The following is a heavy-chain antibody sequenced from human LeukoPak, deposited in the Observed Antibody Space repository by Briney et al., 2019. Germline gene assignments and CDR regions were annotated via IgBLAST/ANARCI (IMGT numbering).Heavy chain of an antibody. D-gene: IGHD1-26*01. Sequence: PGRSLRLSCAASGFTFSTYNMNWVRQAPGKGLEWVSFISSGSRIIYYADSVKGRFTVSRDNAKNPLYLQMNSLRDEDTAVYYCARNPAGIGDYWGQGTLVTVSS. J-gene: IGHJ4*02. CDR2: ISSGSRII. V-gene: IGHV3-48*02. CDR3: ARNPAGIGDY. CDR1: GFTFSTYN.